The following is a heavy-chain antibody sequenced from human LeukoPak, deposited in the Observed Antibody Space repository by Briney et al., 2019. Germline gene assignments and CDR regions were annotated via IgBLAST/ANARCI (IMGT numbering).Heavy chain of an antibody. Sequence: GGYLRLSCAASGFTFSSYSMNWVRQAPGKGLEWVSSISSSSSYIYYADSVKGRFTISRDNAKNSLYLQMNSLRAEDTAVYYCARDRGESNTFDIWGQGTMVTVSS. CDR1: GFTFSSYS. J-gene: IGHJ3*02. V-gene: IGHV3-21*01. CDR2: ISSSSSYI. CDR3: ARDRGESNTFDI. D-gene: IGHD2/OR15-2a*01.